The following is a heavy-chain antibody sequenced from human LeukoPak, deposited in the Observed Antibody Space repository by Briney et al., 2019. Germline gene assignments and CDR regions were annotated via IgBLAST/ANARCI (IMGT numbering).Heavy chain of an antibody. V-gene: IGHV1-8*01. D-gene: IGHD2-2*01. CDR3: ARGRYLLGYCSSTSCYGGDC. CDR1: GYTFTSYD. J-gene: IGHJ4*02. Sequence: ASVKVSCKASGYTFTSYDINWVRQATGQGLEWMGWMNPNSGNTGSAQKFQGRVPMTSNTSIRTAYMELSSLRSEDTAVYYCARGRYLLGYCSSTSCYGGDCWGQGTLVTVSS. CDR2: MNPNSGNT.